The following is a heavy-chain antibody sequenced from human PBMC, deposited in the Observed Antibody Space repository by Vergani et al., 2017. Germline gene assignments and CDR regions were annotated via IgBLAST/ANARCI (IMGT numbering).Heavy chain of an antibody. CDR3: ARVNTETNGHLYYYYYMDV. CDR1: GGSFTSYH. Sequence: QVQLQQWGGGLLKPSETLSLTCVVNGGSFTSYHWTWIRQSPGEGLEWFGAIDHTGRPDYNPSLKGRLTMSVDKSLNQVSLTLNSVTATDTAIYFFARVNTETNGHLYYYYYMDVWVQGTAVTVS. D-gene: IGHD4-11*01. CDR2: IDHTGRP. J-gene: IGHJ6*03. V-gene: IGHV4-34*01.